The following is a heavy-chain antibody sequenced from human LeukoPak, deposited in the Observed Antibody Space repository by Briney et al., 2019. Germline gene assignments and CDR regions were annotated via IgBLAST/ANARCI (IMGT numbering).Heavy chain of an antibody. CDR1: GGSISSSSYY. V-gene: IGHV4-39*07. J-gene: IGHJ6*02. CDR2: INHSGST. CDR3: ARGQRSSGSYYSYYYYYGMDV. D-gene: IGHD3-10*01. Sequence: PSETLSLTCTVSGGSISSSSYYWSWIRQPPGKGLEWIGEINHSGSTNYNPSLKSRVTISVDTSKDQFSLKLSSVTAADTAVYYCARGQRSSGSYYSYYYYYGMDVWGQGTTVTVSS.